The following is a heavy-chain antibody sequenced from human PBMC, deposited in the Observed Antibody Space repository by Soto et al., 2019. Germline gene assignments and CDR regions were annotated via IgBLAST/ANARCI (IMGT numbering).Heavy chain of an antibody. CDR3: TRGTSTSWFDP. V-gene: IGHV1-2*02. CDR2: MNTRTGGT. D-gene: IGHD2-2*01. Sequence: QVQLVQSGAEVKKPGASVKVSCRASGYTFTANYIHWGRQAPGQGLEWMGWMNTRTGGTMYGERLQGRVTMTRETAIRKAYMGLSTFRFDGTAMYYCTRGTSTSWFDPWGQGTLVTI. CDR1: GYTFTANY. J-gene: IGHJ5*02.